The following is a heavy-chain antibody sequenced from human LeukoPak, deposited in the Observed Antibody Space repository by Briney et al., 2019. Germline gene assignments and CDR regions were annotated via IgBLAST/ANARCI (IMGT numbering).Heavy chain of an antibody. V-gene: IGHV3-30*02. CDR2: IRYDGSNK. J-gene: IGHJ4*02. CDR1: GFTFSSYG. Sequence: GGSLRLSCAASGFTFSSYGMHWVRQAPGKGLEWVAFIRYDGSNKYYADSVKGRFTISRDNSKNTLYLQMNSLRAEDTAVYYCAKDISSGWYYFDYWGQGTLVTVSS. D-gene: IGHD6-19*01. CDR3: AKDISSGWYYFDY.